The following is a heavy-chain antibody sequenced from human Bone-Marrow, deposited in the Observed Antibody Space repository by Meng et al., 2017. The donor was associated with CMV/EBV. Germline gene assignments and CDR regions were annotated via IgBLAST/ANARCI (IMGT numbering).Heavy chain of an antibody. CDR2: INSDGSST. Sequence: GESLKISCAASGFTFSSYWMHWVRQAPGKGLVWVSRINSDGSSTSYADSVKGRFTISRDNAKNTLYLQMNSLRAEDTAVYYCARARYDFWSGYWGTPVDAFAIWGQGERV. CDR3: ARARYDFWSGYWGTPVDAFAI. V-gene: IGHV3-74*01. CDR1: GFTFSSYW. J-gene: IGHJ3*02. D-gene: IGHD3-3*01.